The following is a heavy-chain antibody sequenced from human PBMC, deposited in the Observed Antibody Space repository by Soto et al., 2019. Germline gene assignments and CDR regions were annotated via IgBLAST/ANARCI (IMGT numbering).Heavy chain of an antibody. V-gene: IGHV4-31*03. CDR3: ASGSRNQLLGWFDP. Sequence: QVQLQESGPGLVKPSQTLSLTCTVSGGSISSGGYYWSWIRQHPGKGLEWIGYIYHSGTTYYNPSLTRRVTISVHTSKKPLSLTLPSVTAADTAVYYWASGSRNQLLGWFDPWGQGTLVTVPS. CDR2: IYHSGTT. J-gene: IGHJ5*02. CDR1: GGSISSGGYY. D-gene: IGHD2-2*01.